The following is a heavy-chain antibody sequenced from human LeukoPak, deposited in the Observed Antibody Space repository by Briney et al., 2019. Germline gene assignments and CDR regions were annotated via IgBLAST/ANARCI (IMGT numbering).Heavy chain of an antibody. CDR1: GNYW. J-gene: IGHJ4*02. Sequence: PGGSLRLSCAASGNYWMHWVRQAPGKGLEWVSHINSDGSWTSYADSVKGRFTISKDNAKNTVYLQVNSLRAEDTAVYYCVSFYETYWGRGTLVTVSS. CDR3: VSFYETY. V-gene: IGHV3-74*01. D-gene: IGHD2/OR15-2a*01. CDR2: INSDGSWT.